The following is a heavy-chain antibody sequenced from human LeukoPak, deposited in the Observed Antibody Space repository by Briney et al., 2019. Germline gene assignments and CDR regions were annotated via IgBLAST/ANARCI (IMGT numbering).Heavy chain of an antibody. CDR1: GFTFSSYW. J-gene: IGHJ4*02. CDR3: ARLPRLAAVYYFDY. CDR2: IKKDGSEK. Sequence: GGSLRLSCAASGFTFSSYWMSWVRQAPGKGLEWVANIKKDGSEKYYVDSVKGRFTISRDNAKNTLYLQMNSLRAEDTAVYYCARLPRLAAVYYFDYWGQGTLVTVSS. V-gene: IGHV3-7*03. D-gene: IGHD6-25*01.